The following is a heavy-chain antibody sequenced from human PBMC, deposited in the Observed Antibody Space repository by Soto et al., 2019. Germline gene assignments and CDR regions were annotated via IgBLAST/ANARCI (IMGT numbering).Heavy chain of an antibody. CDR2: ISNDGSTQ. D-gene: IGHD3-10*01. J-gene: IGHJ4*02. V-gene: IGHV3-30*03. CDR3: HLDDYGDF. CDR1: GFSFSNYG. Sequence: QVQLVESGGGVVQPGRSLRLSCAASGFSFSNYGMNWVRQPLGKGLEWVAVISNDGSTQYYADSVKGRFTISRDNSKNTLSLQMNSLRPEDTAIYYCHLDDYGDFWGQGALVTVSS.